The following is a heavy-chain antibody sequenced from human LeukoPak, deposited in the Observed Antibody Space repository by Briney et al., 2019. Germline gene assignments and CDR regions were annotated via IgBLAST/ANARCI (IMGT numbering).Heavy chain of an antibody. CDR1: GFTFSSFA. Sequence: GRSLRLSCAASGFTFSSFAMLWVCQAPGKGLEWVAVISYDGSNKYYADSVKGRFTISRDNSKNTLYLQMNSLRAEDTAVDYCATLPLTLAVAGTVIDYWGQGTLVTVSS. V-gene: IGHV3-30*04. J-gene: IGHJ4*02. CDR3: ATLPLTLAVAGTVIDY. CDR2: ISYDGSNK. D-gene: IGHD6-19*01.